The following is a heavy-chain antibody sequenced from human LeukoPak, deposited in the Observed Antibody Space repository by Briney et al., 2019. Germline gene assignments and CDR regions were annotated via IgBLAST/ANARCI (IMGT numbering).Heavy chain of an antibody. CDR1: GGTFSSYA. CDR2: IIPIFGTA. CDR3: ARETDGSGSSPYFDY. Sequence: ASVKVSCKASGGTFSSYAISWVRQAPGQGLEWMGGIIPIFGTANYAQKFQGRVTITADESTSTAYMELSSLRSEDTAVYYCARETDGSGSSPYFDYWGQGTLVTVSS. J-gene: IGHJ4*02. D-gene: IGHD3-10*01. V-gene: IGHV1-69*13.